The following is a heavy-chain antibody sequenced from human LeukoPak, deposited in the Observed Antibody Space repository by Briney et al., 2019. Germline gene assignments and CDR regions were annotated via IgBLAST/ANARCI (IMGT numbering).Heavy chain of an antibody. D-gene: IGHD3-16*01. V-gene: IGHV3-30*02. J-gene: IGHJ3*02. Sequence: PGGSLRLSCAASGFTFSSYGMHWVRQAPGKGLEWVAFIRYDGSNKYYADSVKGRFTISRDNAKNSLYLQMNSLRAEDTAVYYCARSRTRDYANFPDAFDIWGQGTMVTVSS. CDR3: ARSRTRDYANFPDAFDI. CDR1: GFTFSSYG. CDR2: IRYDGSNK.